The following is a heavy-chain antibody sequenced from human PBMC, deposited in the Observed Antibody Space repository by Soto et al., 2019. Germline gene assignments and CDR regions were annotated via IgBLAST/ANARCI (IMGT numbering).Heavy chain of an antibody. V-gene: IGHV3-23*01. CDR3: AKVTGYYDSSGYYPLDAFDI. CDR2: ISGSGGST. D-gene: IGHD3-22*01. CDR1: GFTFSSYA. J-gene: IGHJ3*02. Sequence: GGSLRLSCAASGFTFSSYAMSWVRQAPGKGLAWVSAISGSGGSTYYADSVKGRFTISRDNSKNTLYLQMNSLRAEDTAVYYCAKVTGYYDSSGYYPLDAFDIWGQGTMVTVSS.